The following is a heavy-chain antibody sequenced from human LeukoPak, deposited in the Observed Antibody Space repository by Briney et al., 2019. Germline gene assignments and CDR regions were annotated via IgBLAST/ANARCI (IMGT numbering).Heavy chain of an antibody. Sequence: ASVKVSCKASGGTFSSYAISWVRQAPGQGLEWMGGIIPIFGTANYAQKFQGRVTITADESTSTAYMELSSLRSEDTAVYYCASNGITNRPEFLVDYWGQGTLFTVSS. V-gene: IGHV1-69*13. CDR2: IIPIFGTA. D-gene: IGHD1-14*01. CDR1: GGTFSSYA. CDR3: ASNGITNRPEFLVDY. J-gene: IGHJ4*02.